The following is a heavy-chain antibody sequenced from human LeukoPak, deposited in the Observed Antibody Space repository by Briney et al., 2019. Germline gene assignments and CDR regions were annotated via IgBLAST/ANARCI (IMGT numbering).Heavy chain of an antibody. Sequence: ASVKVSCKASGYTFTSYAMHWVRQAPGQRLEWMGWINAGNGNTKYSQKFQGRVTITRDTSASTVYMELSSLRSEDTAVYYCARIYSGYDYGYFDYWGQGTLVTVSS. J-gene: IGHJ4*02. V-gene: IGHV1-3*01. CDR2: INAGNGNT. D-gene: IGHD5-12*01. CDR3: ARIYSGYDYGYFDY. CDR1: GYTFTSYA.